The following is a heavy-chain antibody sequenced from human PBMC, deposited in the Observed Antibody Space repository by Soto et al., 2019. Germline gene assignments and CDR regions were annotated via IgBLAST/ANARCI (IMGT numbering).Heavy chain of an antibody. CDR1: GGSIISSSYS. CDR2: IYYSGST. V-gene: IGHV4-39*01. Sequence: SETLSLTCSVSGGSIISSSYSWGWIRQPPGKGLEWIGTIYYSGSTHYNPSLEGRVAISADTPNNQLSLRLSSVTAADTAVYYCGRQPGHCGSTTCFGYYSVDVWGQGTTVTVSS. D-gene: IGHD2-2*01. CDR3: GRQPGHCGSTTCFGYYSVDV. J-gene: IGHJ6*02.